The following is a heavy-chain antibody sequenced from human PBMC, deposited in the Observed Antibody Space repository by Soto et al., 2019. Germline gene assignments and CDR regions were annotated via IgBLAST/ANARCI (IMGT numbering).Heavy chain of an antibody. D-gene: IGHD6-13*01. CDR2: IYFAGSDT. J-gene: IGHJ4*02. CDR1: GYSSANFW. CDR3: AIATHGTSYFDY. V-gene: IGHV5-51*01. Sequence: GESLKISCKASGYSSANFWIGWVRQMPGKGLEWMGFIYFAGSDTRHTPPFQDQVTISADKSINTAYLQWNSLRASDTAIFYCAIATHGTSYFDYLGQGTLVTVSS.